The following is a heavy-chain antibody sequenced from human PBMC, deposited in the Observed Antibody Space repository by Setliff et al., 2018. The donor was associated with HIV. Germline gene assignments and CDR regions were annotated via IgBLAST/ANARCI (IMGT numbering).Heavy chain of an antibody. Sequence: ASVKVSCKASGGAFSSYALSWVRQAPGQGLEWMGIINPSGGSTSYAQKFQGRVTMTRDTSTSTVYMELNDLKTEDTAVYYCMDFAIAGAWDYWGQGTLVTVSS. CDR2: INPSGGST. CDR1: GGAFSSYA. D-gene: IGHD6-13*01. CDR3: MDFAIAGAWDY. V-gene: IGHV1-46*01. J-gene: IGHJ4*02.